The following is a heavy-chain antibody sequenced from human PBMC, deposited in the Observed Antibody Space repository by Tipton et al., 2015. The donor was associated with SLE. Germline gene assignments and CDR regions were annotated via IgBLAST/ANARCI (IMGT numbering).Heavy chain of an antibody. D-gene: IGHD6-13*01. V-gene: IGHV4-59*12. CDR3: ARDGGSSWFDENWFDP. J-gene: IGHJ5*02. CDR2: IYYSGST. Sequence: TLSLTCTVSGGSISSYYWSWIRQPPGEGLELIGYIYYSGSTNYNPSLKSRVTISIDTSKNQFSLKLTSVTAADTAVYYCARDGGSSWFDENWFDPWGQGTLVTVSS. CDR1: GGSISSYY.